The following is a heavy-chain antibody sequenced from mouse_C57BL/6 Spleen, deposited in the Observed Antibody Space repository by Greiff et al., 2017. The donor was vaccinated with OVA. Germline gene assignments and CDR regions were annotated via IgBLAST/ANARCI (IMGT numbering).Heavy chain of an antibody. J-gene: IGHJ3*01. CDR3: ARHGDGNYAWFAY. CDR1: GFTFSSYG. V-gene: IGHV5-6*01. D-gene: IGHD2-1*01. CDR2: ISSGGSYT. Sequence: EVKLMESGGDLVKPGGSLKLSCAASGFTFSSYGMSWVRQTPDKRLEWVATISSGGSYTYYPDSVQGRFPISRDNAKNTLYLQMSSLKSEDTAMYYCARHGDGNYAWFAYWGQGTLVTVSA.